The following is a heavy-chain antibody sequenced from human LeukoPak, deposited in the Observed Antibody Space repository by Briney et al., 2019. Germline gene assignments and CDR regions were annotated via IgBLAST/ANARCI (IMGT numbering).Heavy chain of an antibody. Sequence: WASVKVSCKASGYTFTGYYMHWVRQAPGQGLEWMGWINPNSGGTNYAQKFEGRVTMTRDTSISTAYVELSGLRSDDTAVYYCARGEFWGRRKYYFDYWGQGTLVTVSS. J-gene: IGHJ4*02. CDR2: INPNSGGT. CDR3: ARGEFWGRRKYYFDY. CDR1: GYTFTGYY. V-gene: IGHV1-2*02. D-gene: IGHD3-16*01.